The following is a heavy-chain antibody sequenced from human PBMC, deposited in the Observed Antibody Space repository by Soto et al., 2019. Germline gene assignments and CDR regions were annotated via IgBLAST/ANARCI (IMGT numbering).Heavy chain of an antibody. CDR3: AKVRNPAVVNYYYYMDV. CDR1: GFTFSSYG. D-gene: IGHD2-2*01. J-gene: IGHJ6*03. CDR2: ISYDGSNK. V-gene: IGHV3-30*18. Sequence: GGSLRLSCAASGFTFSSYGMHWVRQAPGKGLEWVAVISYDGSNKYYADSVKGRFTISRDNSKNTLYLQMNSLRAEDTAVYYCAKVRNPAVVNYYYYMDVWGKGTTVTVSS.